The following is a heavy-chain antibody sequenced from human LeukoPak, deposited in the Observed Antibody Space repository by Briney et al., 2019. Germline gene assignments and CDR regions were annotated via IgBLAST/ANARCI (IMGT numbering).Heavy chain of an antibody. J-gene: IGHJ3*02. D-gene: IGHD6-13*01. CDR1: GFTFDDYA. CDR2: ISWNSGSI. V-gene: IGHV3-9*03. Sequence: PGETLRLSCAASGFTFDDYAMHWVRQAPGKGLEWVSGISWNSGSIGYADSVKGRFTISRDNAKNSLYLQMNSLRAEDMALYYCAQDMQSGAAAGYDAFDIWGQGTMVTVSS. CDR3: AQDMQSGAAAGYDAFDI.